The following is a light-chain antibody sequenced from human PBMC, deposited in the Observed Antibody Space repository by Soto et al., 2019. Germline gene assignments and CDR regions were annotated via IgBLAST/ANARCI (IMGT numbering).Light chain of an antibody. V-gene: IGKV1-27*01. J-gene: IGKJ1*01. CDR3: QKYDSAPP. Sequence: EIRMTQSPSSLSASVGDRVTIPCRPSRGIGNALAWYQQKPGTVPKLLIHSASTLQSGVPSRFSGSGSGTDFTLTISSLQPEDVASDYCQKYDSAPPFGPGTKVDIK. CDR2: SAS. CDR1: RGIGNA.